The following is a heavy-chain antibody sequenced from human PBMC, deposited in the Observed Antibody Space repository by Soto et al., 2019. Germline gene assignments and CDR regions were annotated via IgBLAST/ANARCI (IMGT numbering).Heavy chain of an antibody. CDR3: ARDRIRFGELFSDY. V-gene: IGHV3-30-3*01. Sequence: GGSLRLSCAASGFTFSSYAMHWVRQAPGKGLEWVAVISYDGSNKYYADSVKGRFTISRDNSKNKLYLQMNSLRAEDTAVYYCARDRIRFGELFSDYWGQGTLVTVSS. J-gene: IGHJ4*02. CDR1: GFTFSSYA. D-gene: IGHD3-10*01. CDR2: ISYDGSNK.